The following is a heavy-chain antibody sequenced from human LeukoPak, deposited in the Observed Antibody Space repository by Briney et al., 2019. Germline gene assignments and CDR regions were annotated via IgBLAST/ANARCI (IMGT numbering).Heavy chain of an antibody. J-gene: IGHJ5*02. CDR3: TTDHSTYYDSSGTGSYH. CDR2: IKSESDGGTT. CDR1: GFTFSNAC. D-gene: IGHD3-22*01. Sequence: PGGSLRLSCAASGFTFSNACMNWVRQAPGKGLEWVGRIKSESDGGTTDYAAPVKGRFTISRDDSKNTLYVQMNSLKTEDTAVYYCTTDHSTYYDSSGTGSYHWGQGTLVTVSS. V-gene: IGHV3-15*01.